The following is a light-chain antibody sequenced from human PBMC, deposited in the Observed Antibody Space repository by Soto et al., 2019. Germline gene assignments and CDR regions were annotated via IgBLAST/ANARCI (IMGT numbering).Light chain of an antibody. Sequence: IQMTQSPSTVSASVGDRVTITCRARQAVNSWVAWYQHKSGKAPKLLIYRAATLENGVLSRFSGSGSETEFTLTISGLQPDDSGTYYCQQYYAYSYTFGQGTKVEIK. V-gene: IGKV1-5*03. CDR1: QAVNSW. J-gene: IGKJ2*01. CDR2: RAA. CDR3: QQYYAYSYT.